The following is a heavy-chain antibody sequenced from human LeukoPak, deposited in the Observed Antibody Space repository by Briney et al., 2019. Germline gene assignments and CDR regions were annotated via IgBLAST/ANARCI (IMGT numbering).Heavy chain of an antibody. V-gene: IGHV1-2*02. CDR3: ARDKEILIYFDSSGYYFDY. CDR1: GYTFTGYY. J-gene: IGHJ4*02. D-gene: IGHD3-22*01. Sequence: ASVKVSCKASGYTFTGYYMHWVRQAPGQGLEWMGWINPNSGGTNYAQKFQGRVTMTRDTSISTAYMELSRLRSDDMAVYYCARDKEILIYFDSSGYYFDYWGQGTLVTVSS. CDR2: INPNSGGT.